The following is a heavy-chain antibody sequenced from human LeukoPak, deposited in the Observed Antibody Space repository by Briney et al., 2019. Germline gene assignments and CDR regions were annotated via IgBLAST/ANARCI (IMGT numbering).Heavy chain of an antibody. Sequence: SETLSLTCTVSGGSISSGGYYWSWIRQPPGKGLEWIGYIYHSGSTYYNPSLKSRVTISVDRSKNQFSLKLSSVTAADTAVYYCARAQVPADIGYYFDYWGQGTLVTVSS. CDR2: IYHSGST. J-gene: IGHJ4*02. CDR1: GGSISSGGYY. D-gene: IGHD2-2*01. V-gene: IGHV4-30-2*01. CDR3: ARAQVPADIGYYFDY.